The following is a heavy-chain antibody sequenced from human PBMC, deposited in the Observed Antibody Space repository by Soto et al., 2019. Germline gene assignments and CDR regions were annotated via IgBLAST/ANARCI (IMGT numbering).Heavy chain of an antibody. CDR1: GFTFSSYA. V-gene: IGHV3-23*01. D-gene: IGHD6-13*01. CDR2: ISGSGGSK. CDR3: AKEEEWQQLVRGAFDI. J-gene: IGHJ3*02. Sequence: GGSLSLSCAASGFTFSSYAMSWVRQAPGKGLEWVAAISGSGGSKYYADSVKGRFTISRDNSKNTLCLQMNSLRAEDTAVYYCAKEEEWQQLVRGAFDIWGQGTMVTVSS.